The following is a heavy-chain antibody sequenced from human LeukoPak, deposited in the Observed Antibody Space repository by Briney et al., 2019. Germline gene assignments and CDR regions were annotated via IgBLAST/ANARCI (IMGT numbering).Heavy chain of an antibody. CDR2: IYYSGIT. CDR3: AGVLVVTATDYFQY. CDR1: GGSISSYY. J-gene: IGHJ4*02. V-gene: IGHV4-39*01. D-gene: IGHD2-21*02. Sequence: SETLSLTCTVSGGSISSYYWGWIRQPPGKGLEWIGSIYYSGITYYNPSLQSRVTISVDTSKNQFSLKLSSVTAADTAVYYCAGVLVVTATDYFQYWGQGILVPVSS.